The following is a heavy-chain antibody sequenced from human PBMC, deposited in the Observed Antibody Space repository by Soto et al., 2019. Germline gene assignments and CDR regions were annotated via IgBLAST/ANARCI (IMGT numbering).Heavy chain of an antibody. Sequence: SETLSLTCTVSGGSISSGGYSWSWIRQHPGKGLEWMGNIYSSGNTYYNPSLKSRLMISIDTSKTQFSLKVGSVTAADPAVYYGARSSLSGMAVWGQGTAVTVSS. CDR2: IYSSGNT. J-gene: IGHJ6*02. CDR3: ARSSLSGMAV. V-gene: IGHV4-30-4*08. D-gene: IGHD2-2*01. CDR1: GGSISSGGYS.